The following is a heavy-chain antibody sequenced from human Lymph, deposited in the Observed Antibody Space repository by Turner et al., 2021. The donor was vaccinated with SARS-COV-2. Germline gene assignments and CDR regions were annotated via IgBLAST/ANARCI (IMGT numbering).Heavy chain of an antibody. J-gene: IGHJ3*02. D-gene: IGHD6-19*01. V-gene: IGHV1-69*01. CDR3: VRDTGVAGTLGAFDI. CDR2: SIPMCGTA. Sequence: HVQLVQSGAEVKEPGASVRVPCKASGGTFSSYAISWVRQAPGQGLGWMGGSIPMCGTANYAQKLQGRVTITADESTNTAYMELSSLRSEDTAVYYCVRDTGVAGTLGAFDIWGQGTMVTVSS. CDR1: GGTFSSYA.